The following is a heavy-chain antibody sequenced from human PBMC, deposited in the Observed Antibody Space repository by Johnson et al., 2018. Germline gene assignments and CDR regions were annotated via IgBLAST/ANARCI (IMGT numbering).Heavy chain of an antibody. CDR1: GFTFSSYS. J-gene: IGHJ3*02. D-gene: IGHD4-17*01. CDR2: ISSSSSYI. V-gene: IGHV3-21*01. CDR3: ARDRSTVTFLDAFDI. Sequence: EVQLVESGGGLVKPGGSLRLSCAASGFTFSSYSMNWVRQAPGKGLEWVSSISSSSSYIYYADSVKGRFTISRDNAKNSLYLQMNSLRAEDTAVYYCARDRSTVTFLDAFDIWGQGTMVTVSS.